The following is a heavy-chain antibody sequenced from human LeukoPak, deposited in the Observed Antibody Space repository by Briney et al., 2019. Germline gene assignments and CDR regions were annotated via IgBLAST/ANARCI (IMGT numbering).Heavy chain of an antibody. D-gene: IGHD1-26*01. Sequence: GGSLRLSCAASGFTFSSYAMHWVRQAPGKGLEWVAVISYDGSNKYYADSVKGRFTISRDNSKNTLYLQMNSLRAEDTAVYYCAKVRSSGSYLRWGQGTLVTVSS. J-gene: IGHJ4*02. CDR2: ISYDGSNK. V-gene: IGHV3-30-3*01. CDR3: AKVRSSGSYLR. CDR1: GFTFSSYA.